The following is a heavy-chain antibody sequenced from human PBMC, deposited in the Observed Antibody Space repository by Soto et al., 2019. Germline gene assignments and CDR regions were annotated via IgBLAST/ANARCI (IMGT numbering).Heavy chain of an antibody. CDR2: IYFSGST. Sequence: QVQLQESGPGLVKPSQTLSLTCTVSGGSISSGGYYWNWIRQHPGKGLEWIGHIYFSGSTYYNPSLKSRLTISVDTSKIQFSLKLTSVTAADTAVYYGSSGSSTWLFDYWGQGTLVTVSS. CDR3: SSGSSTWLFDY. CDR1: GGSISSGGYY. D-gene: IGHD6-13*01. J-gene: IGHJ4*02. V-gene: IGHV4-31*03.